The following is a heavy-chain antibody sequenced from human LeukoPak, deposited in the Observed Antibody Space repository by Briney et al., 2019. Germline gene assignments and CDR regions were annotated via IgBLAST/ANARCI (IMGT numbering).Heavy chain of an antibody. J-gene: IGHJ6*02. CDR2: ISAYNGNT. CDR1: GYTFTSHG. Sequence: GASVKVSCKASGYTFTSHGISWVRQAPGQGLEWMGWISAYNGNTNYAQKLQGRVTMTTDTSTSTAYMELRSLRSDDTAVYYCAREAGSTPDYYYGMDVWGQGTTVTVSS. D-gene: IGHD4-23*01. CDR3: AREAGSTPDYYYGMDV. V-gene: IGHV1-18*01.